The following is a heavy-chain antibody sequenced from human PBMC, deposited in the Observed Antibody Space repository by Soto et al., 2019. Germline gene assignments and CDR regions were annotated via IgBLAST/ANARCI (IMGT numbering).Heavy chain of an antibody. Sequence: QVQLVQSGAEVKKPGASVKVSCKASGYTFTSYYMHWVRQAPGQGLEWMGIINPSGGSISYAQKCQGRVTMTRDTSTSTVYRELSSLRSEDTAVYYCARVAGEYCSGGSCPYNWFDPWGQGTLVTVSS. CDR2: INPSGGSI. D-gene: IGHD2-15*01. CDR3: ARVAGEYCSGGSCPYNWFDP. V-gene: IGHV1-46*03. J-gene: IGHJ5*02. CDR1: GYTFTSYY.